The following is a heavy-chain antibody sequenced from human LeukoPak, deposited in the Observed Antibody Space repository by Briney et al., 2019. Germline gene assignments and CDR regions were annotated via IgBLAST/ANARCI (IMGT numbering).Heavy chain of an antibody. J-gene: IGHJ4*02. Sequence: PGRSLRLSCAASGFTFSNYAMHWVRQAPGKGLEWVAVISYDGSNKYYADSVKGRFTISRDNSKTTLYLQMNSLRAEDTAVYYCARAVAAAGSYWGQGTLVTVSS. D-gene: IGHD6-13*01. V-gene: IGHV3-30*04. CDR3: ARAVAAAGSY. CDR2: ISYDGSNK. CDR1: GFTFSNYA.